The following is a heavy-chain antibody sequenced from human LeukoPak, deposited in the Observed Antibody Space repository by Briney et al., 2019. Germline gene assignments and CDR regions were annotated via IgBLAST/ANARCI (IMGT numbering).Heavy chain of an antibody. V-gene: IGHV1-8*01. Sequence: ASVKVSCKASGYTFTGYDINWVRQATGQGLEWMGWMNPNSGNTGYAQKFQGRVIMTRNTSISTAYMELSSLRSEDTAVYYCARRANYDILTGYSYYYGMDVWGQGTTVTVSS. J-gene: IGHJ6*02. CDR1: GYTFTGYD. CDR3: ARRANYDILTGYSYYYGMDV. CDR2: MNPNSGNT. D-gene: IGHD3-9*01.